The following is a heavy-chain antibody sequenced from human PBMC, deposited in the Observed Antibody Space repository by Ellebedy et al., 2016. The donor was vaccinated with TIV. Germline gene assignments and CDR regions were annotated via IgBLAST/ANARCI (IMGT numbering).Heavy chain of an antibody. Sequence: GGSLRLSCAASGFTVSTNYMKWVRQAPGKGLEWVSAIFSDGNTYYADSVKGRFTISRDNSKNTLYLQMNSLRAEDTAVYYCARDMYYGGNPYFDYWGQGTLVTVSS. V-gene: IGHV3-53*01. CDR3: ARDMYYGGNPYFDY. CDR2: IFSDGNT. D-gene: IGHD4-23*01. CDR1: GFTVSTNY. J-gene: IGHJ4*02.